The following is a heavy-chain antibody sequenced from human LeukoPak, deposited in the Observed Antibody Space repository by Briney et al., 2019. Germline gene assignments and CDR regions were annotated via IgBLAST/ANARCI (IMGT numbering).Heavy chain of an antibody. CDR2: LGSGSTTI. CDR1: GLTFSSYG. J-gene: IGHJ4*02. V-gene: IGHV3-48*02. D-gene: IGHD6-19*01. Sequence: GGSLRLSCEASGLTFSSYGMNWVRQAPGKGLEWVSFLGSGSTTIYYADSVKGRFTGSRDNAKNSLYMQMHRLRDEDTDVSFCARIGEDRSGWYHFDYWGQGTLVTVSS. CDR3: ARIGEDRSGWYHFDY.